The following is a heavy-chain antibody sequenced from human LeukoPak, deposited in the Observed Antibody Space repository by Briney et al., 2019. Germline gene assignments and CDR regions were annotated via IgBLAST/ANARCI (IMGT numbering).Heavy chain of an antibody. J-gene: IGHJ6*02. D-gene: IGHD2-15*01. CDR3: GVAATTYYYYGMDV. V-gene: IGHV1-18*01. CDR2: ISAYNGNT. Sequence: ASVKVSCKASGYTFTSYGIGWVRQAPGQGLEWMGWISAYNGNTNYAQKLQGRVTMTTDTSTSTAYMELRSLRSDDTAVYYCGVAATTYYYYGMDVWGQGTTVTVSS. CDR1: GYTFTSYG.